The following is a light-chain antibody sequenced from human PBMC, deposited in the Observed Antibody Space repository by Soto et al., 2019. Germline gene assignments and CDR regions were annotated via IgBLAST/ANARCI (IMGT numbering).Light chain of an antibody. CDR2: KAS. J-gene: IGKJ1*01. CDR1: QSISSW. CDR3: QQYNSYWT. V-gene: IGKV1-5*03. Sequence: DIQMTQSRSTLSASVGDRVTITCRASQSISSWLAWYQQKPGKAPNLLIYKASSLEGGVPSRFSGSGSGTEFTLTISSLQPDDFATYYCQQYNSYWTFGQGTKVDIK.